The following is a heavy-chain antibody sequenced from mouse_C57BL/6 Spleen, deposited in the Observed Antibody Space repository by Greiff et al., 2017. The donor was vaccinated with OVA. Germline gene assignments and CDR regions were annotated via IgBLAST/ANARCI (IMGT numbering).Heavy chain of an antibody. D-gene: IGHD2-1*01. J-gene: IGHJ4*01. CDR1: GYTFTSYW. Sequence: QVQLQQPGAELVRPGSSVKLSCTASGYTFTSYWMHWVKQRPIQGLEWIGNIDPSDSETHYNQKFKDKATLTVDKSSSTAYMQLSSLTSEDSAVYYCARSDYGNYAYAMDYWGQGTSVTVSS. V-gene: IGHV1-52*01. CDR2: IDPSDSET. CDR3: ARSDYGNYAYAMDY.